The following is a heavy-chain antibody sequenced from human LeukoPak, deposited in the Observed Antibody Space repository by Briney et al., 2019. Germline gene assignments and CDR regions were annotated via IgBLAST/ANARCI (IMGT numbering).Heavy chain of an antibody. CDR3: ARVRPERGKQQSRGAFDI. J-gene: IGHJ3*02. V-gene: IGHV4-38-2*02. D-gene: IGHD6-13*01. CDR1: GYSISSGYY. CDR2: IYHSGST. Sequence: MSSETLSLTCTVSGYSISSGYYRGWIRQPPGKGLEWIGSIYHSGSTYYNPSLKSRVTISVDTSKNQFSLKLSSVTAADTAVYYCARVRPERGKQQSRGAFDIWGQGTMVTVSS.